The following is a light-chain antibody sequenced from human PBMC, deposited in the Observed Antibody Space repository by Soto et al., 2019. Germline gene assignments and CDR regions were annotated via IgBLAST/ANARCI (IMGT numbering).Light chain of an antibody. CDR1: NSDVGGYNY. CDR3: SSYTTSSLYV. J-gene: IGLJ1*01. Sequence: QSALTQPASVSGSPAQSITISCSGTNSDVGGYNYVSWYQQHPGKAPKLMIYDVSYRPSGISNRFSGSKSDNTASLTISGLQAEDEADYYCSSYTTSSLYVFGTGTKLTVL. V-gene: IGLV2-14*01. CDR2: DVS.